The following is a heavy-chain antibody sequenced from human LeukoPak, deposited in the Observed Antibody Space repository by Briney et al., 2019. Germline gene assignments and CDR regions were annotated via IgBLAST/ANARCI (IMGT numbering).Heavy chain of an antibody. CDR1: GFTFDDYA. J-gene: IGHJ4*02. CDR3: AKGLGTMVELFDY. V-gene: IGHV3-9*01. CDR2: ISWNSGSI. D-gene: IGHD3-10*01. Sequence: GGSLRLSCAASGFTFDDYAMHWVRQAPGKGLEWVSGISWNSGSIGYADSVKGRFTISRDNAKNSLYLQMNSLRAEDTALYYCAKGLGTMVELFDYWGQGTLVTVSS.